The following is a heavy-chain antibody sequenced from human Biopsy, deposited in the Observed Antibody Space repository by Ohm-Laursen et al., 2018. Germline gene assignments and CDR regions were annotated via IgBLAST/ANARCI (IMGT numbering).Heavy chain of an antibody. CDR2: FSHTGTT. V-gene: IGHV4-34*01. D-gene: IGHD4/OR15-4a*01. CDR3: ARGPYGDNAGAFDV. J-gene: IGHJ3*01. CDR1: GGSFSGYD. Sequence: SDTLSLTCAVDGGSFSGYDWTWIRQPPGKGLEWVGEFSHTGTTIYNPSLKSLLTISVDKSKNHFSLRLTSVTAADTATYFCARGPYGDNAGAFDVWGQGTVVTVSP.